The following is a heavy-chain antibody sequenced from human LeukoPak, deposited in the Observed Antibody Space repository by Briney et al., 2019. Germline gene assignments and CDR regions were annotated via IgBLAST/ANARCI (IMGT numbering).Heavy chain of an antibody. J-gene: IGHJ4*02. CDR3: AREYYYDSSGYGSFGY. Sequence: GGSLRLSCAASGFTFSYFWMSWVRQAPGKGLEWVANINEDGSEKYYVDSVKGRFTISRDNAKNSLYLQMSSLRAEDTAVYYCAREYYYDSSGYGSFGYWGQGTLVTVSS. V-gene: IGHV3-7*01. CDR1: GFTFSYFW. D-gene: IGHD3-22*01. CDR2: INEDGSEK.